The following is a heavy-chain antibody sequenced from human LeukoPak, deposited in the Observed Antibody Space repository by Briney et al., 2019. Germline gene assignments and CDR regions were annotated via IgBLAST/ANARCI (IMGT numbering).Heavy chain of an antibody. CDR3: ASFFCTSGLCYYLDY. Sequence: ASVKVSCKASGYTFTSNALGWVRQAPGQGLEWMGWINTNTGNPTYAQGFTGRFVFSLDTSDNTAYLQISSLQAEDTAMYYCASFFCTSGLCYYLDYWGQGTLVTVSS. D-gene: IGHD2-8*01. J-gene: IGHJ4*02. CDR2: INTNTGNP. V-gene: IGHV7-4-1*02. CDR1: GYTFTSNA.